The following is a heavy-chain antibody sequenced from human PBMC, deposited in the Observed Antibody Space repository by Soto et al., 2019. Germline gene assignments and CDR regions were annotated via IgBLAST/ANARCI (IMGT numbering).Heavy chain of an antibody. CDR2: IYSGGST. J-gene: IGHJ6*02. V-gene: IGHV3-53*01. CDR1: GFTVSSNY. D-gene: IGHD2-2*01. CDR3: ARDALDCSSTSCEPRYGMDV. Sequence: EVQLVESGGGLIQPGGSLRLSCAASGFTVSSNYMSWVRQAPGKGLEWVSVIYSGGSTYYADSVKGRFTISRDNSKNTLYLQMNSLRAEDTAVYYCARDALDCSSTSCEPRYGMDVWGQGTTVTVSS.